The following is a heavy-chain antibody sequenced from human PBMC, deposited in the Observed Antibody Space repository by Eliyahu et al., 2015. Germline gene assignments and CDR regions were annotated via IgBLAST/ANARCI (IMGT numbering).Heavy chain of an antibody. D-gene: IGHD2-21*02. CDR1: GASVSSDGYS. V-gene: IGHV4-30-2*06. Sequence: QLHLQESGSELVMPSQTLSLTCAVSGASVSSDGYSWSWVRQSPGKGLEWIGYIFHPGSTGGNPSLRSRVTMSIDRAKNHFSLQLSSVTAADTAIYYCGRGGYFCVGDSCHAEGVDVWGQGTAVTVSS. J-gene: IGHJ6*02. CDR2: IFHPGST. CDR3: GRGGYFCVGDSCHAEGVDV.